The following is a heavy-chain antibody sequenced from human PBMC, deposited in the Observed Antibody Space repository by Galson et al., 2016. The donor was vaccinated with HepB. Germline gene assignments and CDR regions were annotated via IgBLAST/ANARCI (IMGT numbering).Heavy chain of an antibody. D-gene: IGHD2-15*01. J-gene: IGHJ3*01. CDR3: ARDRGYCTGGNCYRFFDF. CDR2: SDTTSTTT. V-gene: IGHV3-48*04. CDR1: GFSFNIFS. Sequence: SLRLSCAASGFSFNIFSVSWVRQAPGKGLEWISYSDTTSTTTYYAESVRGRFIISRDNAKRLVHLQLNSLRVDDTAVYYCARDRGYCTGGNCYRFFDFWGQGIMVTVSS.